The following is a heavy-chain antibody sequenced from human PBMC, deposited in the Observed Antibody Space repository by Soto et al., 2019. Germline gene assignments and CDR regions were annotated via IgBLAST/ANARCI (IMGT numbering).Heavy chain of an antibody. Sequence: GESLKISCKGSGYAFPNYWIGWLRQMPGKGLEWMGMVYPADSETRYSPSFQGQVTISADKSISTAYLQWSSLKASDTAMYYCARPLYSSSCPGYWGQGTLVTVSS. V-gene: IGHV5-51*01. CDR3: ARPLYSSSCPGY. J-gene: IGHJ4*02. CDR2: VYPADSET. CDR1: GYAFPNYW. D-gene: IGHD6-13*01.